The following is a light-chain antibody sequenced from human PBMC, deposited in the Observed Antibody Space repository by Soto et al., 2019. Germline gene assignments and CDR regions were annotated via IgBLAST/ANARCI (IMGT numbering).Light chain of an antibody. Sequence: QSALTQPPSVSGSPGQSVAISCTGTSSDVGAYDRVSWYQQPPGTAPKVIIYEVSNRPSGVPDRFSGSKSGNTASPTITGLQAEDEADYYCSSFTSDTTRVFGGGTQLTVL. CDR3: SSFTSDTTRV. J-gene: IGLJ3*02. V-gene: IGLV2-18*02. CDR1: SSDVGAYDR. CDR2: EVS.